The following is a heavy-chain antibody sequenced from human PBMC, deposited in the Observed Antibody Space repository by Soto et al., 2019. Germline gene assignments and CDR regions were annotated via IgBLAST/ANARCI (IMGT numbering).Heavy chain of an antibody. D-gene: IGHD5-12*01. CDR1: GGSISSDVYY. CDR3: ARTAPGYGGYGGGWVSDY. CDR2: IYYSGST. V-gene: IGHV4-31*03. Sequence: QVQLQESGPGLVKPSQTLSLTCSVSGGSISSDVYYWSWIRQHPGKGLEWIGYIYYSGSTYYNPSFKSRVTISVDTSKNQFSLELSSVTAADTAVYYCARTAPGYGGYGGGWVSDYWGLGTLVTVSS. J-gene: IGHJ4*02.